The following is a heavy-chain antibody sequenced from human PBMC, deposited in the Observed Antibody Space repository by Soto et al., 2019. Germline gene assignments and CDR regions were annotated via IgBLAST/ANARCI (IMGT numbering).Heavy chain of an antibody. CDR2: IKADGREK. D-gene: IGHD2-2*01. CDR1: AFTFSTYW. V-gene: IGHV3-7*03. Sequence: GGSLRLSCVVSAFTFSTYWMSWVRQAPGKGLEWVANIKADGREKYYLDSVKGRFTIYRDNAKNSLYMQLSSLRAADTAVSYCVRDMVVSPTSMDYWGQRTLVTPSS. CDR3: VRDMVVSPTSMDY. J-gene: IGHJ4*02.